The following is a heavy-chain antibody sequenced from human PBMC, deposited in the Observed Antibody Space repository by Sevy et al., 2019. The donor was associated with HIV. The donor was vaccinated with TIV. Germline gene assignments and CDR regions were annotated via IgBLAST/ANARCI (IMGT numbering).Heavy chain of an antibody. J-gene: IGHJ3*02. CDR1: GFTFSSYA. V-gene: IGHV3-23*01. CDR2: ISGSGGST. Sequence: GGCLRLSCAASGFTFSSYAMTWVRQAPGKGLEWVSSISGSGGSTSYADSVKGRFTISRDNSKNTLYLQMNSLRAEDTAVYYCAKSRYGVTASTFDIWGQGTMVTVSS. CDR3: AKSRYGVTASTFDI. D-gene: IGHD5-12*01.